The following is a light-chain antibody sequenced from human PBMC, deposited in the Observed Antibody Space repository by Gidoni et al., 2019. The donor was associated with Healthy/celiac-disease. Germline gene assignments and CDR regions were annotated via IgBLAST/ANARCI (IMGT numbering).Light chain of an antibody. Sequence: VLSPSPGTLALSPGERATLSCRASQSVSSSYLAWYQQKPGQAPRLLIYGASSRATGIPDRFSSSGSGTDFTLTISRLEPEDLAVYYCQQYGSAGLTFGGGTKVEIK. V-gene: IGKV3-20*01. CDR3: QQYGSAGLT. CDR2: GAS. CDR1: QSVSSSY. J-gene: IGKJ4*02.